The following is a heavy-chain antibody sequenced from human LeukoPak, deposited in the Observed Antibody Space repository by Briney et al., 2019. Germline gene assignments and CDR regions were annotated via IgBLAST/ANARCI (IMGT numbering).Heavy chain of an antibody. CDR3: AREVYSSTWFDL. J-gene: IGHJ4*02. V-gene: IGHV3-66*01. D-gene: IGHD6-13*01. CDR2: IYAGGNT. Sequence: GGSLRLSCAASGFTLNTNYMNWVRQVPGKGVEWVSVIYAGGNTYYADSVKERFTISRDNSRNALYLQMNSLRGDDTAVYYCAREVYSSTWFDLWGQGTLVTVSS. CDR1: GFTLNTNY.